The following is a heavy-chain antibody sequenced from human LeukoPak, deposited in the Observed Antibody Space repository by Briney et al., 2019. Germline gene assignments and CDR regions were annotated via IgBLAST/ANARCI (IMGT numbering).Heavy chain of an antibody. D-gene: IGHD3-22*01. Sequence: SETLSLTCTVSGGSISSSRYYWGRLRQPPGKGLEWIGSSYYSGSTYYNPSLKRRVTISVDTSKNHFSLKLSSVTAADTAVYYCATSRYYYDSSGYYNGAAFDIGGQGTMVTVSS. CDR2: SYYSGST. V-gene: IGHV4-39*02. J-gene: IGHJ3*02. CDR1: GGSISSSRYY. CDR3: ATSRYYYDSSGYYNGAAFDI.